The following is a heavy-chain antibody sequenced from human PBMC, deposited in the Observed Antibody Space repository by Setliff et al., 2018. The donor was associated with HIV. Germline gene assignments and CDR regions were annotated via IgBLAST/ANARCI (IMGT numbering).Heavy chain of an antibody. V-gene: IGHV4-31*03. Sequence: PSETLSLTCTVSGGSISSGGYYWSWIRQHPGKGLEWIGYIYYSGSTYYNPSLKSRVTISVDTSKNQFSLKLSSVTAADTAVYYCARRPARGLGLYYFDYWGQGTLVTVSS. J-gene: IGHJ4*02. CDR1: GGSISSGGYY. CDR3: ARRPARGLGLYYFDY. D-gene: IGHD6-6*01. CDR2: IYYSGST.